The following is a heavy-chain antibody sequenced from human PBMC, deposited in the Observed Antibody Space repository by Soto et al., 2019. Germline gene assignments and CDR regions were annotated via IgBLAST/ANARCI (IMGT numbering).Heavy chain of an antibody. J-gene: IGHJ6*02. CDR2: ISGSGGST. CDR1: VFTFSSYV. CDR3: AKDKEVARSGFYYYYYGMDV. Sequence: PWGSLRLSGAASVFTFSSYVMSWVRQAPGKGLEWVSAISGSGGSTYYADSVKGRFTISRDNSKNTLYLQMNSLRAEDTAVYYCAKDKEVARSGFYYYYYGMDVWGQGTTVTVSS. V-gene: IGHV3-23*01. D-gene: IGHD2-15*01.